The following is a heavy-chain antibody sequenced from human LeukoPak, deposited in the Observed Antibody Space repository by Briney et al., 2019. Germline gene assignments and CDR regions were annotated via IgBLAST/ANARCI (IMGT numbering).Heavy chain of an antibody. J-gene: IGHJ6*02. V-gene: IGHV3-33*01. CDR2: IWYDGSNK. D-gene: IGHD3-10*01. CDR1: GFTFSSYG. CDR3: ARDRITMVRGVILYYYGMDV. Sequence: GRSLRLSCAASGFTFSSYGMHWVRQAPGKGLKWVAVIWYDGSNKYYADSVKGRFTISRGNSKNTLYLQMNSLRAEDTAVYYCARDRITMVRGVILYYYGMDVWGQGTTVTVSS.